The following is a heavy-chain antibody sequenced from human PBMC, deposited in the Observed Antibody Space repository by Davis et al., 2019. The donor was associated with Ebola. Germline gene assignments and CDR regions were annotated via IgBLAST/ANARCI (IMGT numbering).Heavy chain of an antibody. CDR1: GSIFSDYS. J-gene: IGHJ5*01. Sequence: GESLKISCAASGSIFSDYSLHWVRQAPGKGLEWVAVIWYDGSNKFYADSVEGRFTISRDNGKNTLYLQMNSLRAEDTAVYYCARSYSASYWFDPWGQGTLVTVSS. D-gene: IGHD1-26*01. CDR2: IWYDGSNK. V-gene: IGHV3-33*03. CDR3: ARSYSASYWFDP.